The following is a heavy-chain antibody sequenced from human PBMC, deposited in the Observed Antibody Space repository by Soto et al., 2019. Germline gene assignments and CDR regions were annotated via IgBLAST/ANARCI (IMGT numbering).Heavy chain of an antibody. Sequence: VGSLRLSCAASGFSVSRNYMSWVRQAPGKGLEWVSVIYSGGSTYYADSVKGRFTISRDNSKNTLYLQMNTLRVEDTAVYYCARSNNAYFDYWGQGTLVTVS. CDR3: ARSNNAYFDY. CDR1: GFSVSRNY. CDR2: IYSGGST. J-gene: IGHJ4*02. D-gene: IGHD1-20*01. V-gene: IGHV3-53*01.